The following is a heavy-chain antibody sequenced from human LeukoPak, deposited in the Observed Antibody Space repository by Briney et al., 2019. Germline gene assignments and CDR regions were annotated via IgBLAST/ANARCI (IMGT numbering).Heavy chain of an antibody. CDR2: ISSGGTTI. V-gene: IGHV3-48*01. D-gene: IGHD5-24*01. CDR1: GFTFSSYS. Sequence: GGSLRLSCAASGFTFSSYSLNWVRQAPGKGQEWVSYISSGGTTIHYADSVKGRFTISRDRAKNSLYLQMNSLRVEDTAVYYCARDGQFYGMDVWGQGTSVIVSS. CDR3: ARDGQFYGMDV. J-gene: IGHJ6*02.